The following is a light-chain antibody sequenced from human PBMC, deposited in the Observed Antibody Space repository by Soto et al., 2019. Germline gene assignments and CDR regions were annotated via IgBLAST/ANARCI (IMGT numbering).Light chain of an antibody. CDR3: QQRSRWPPAIT. Sequence: EVVLTQSPATLSLSPGERATLSCRASQSVSSFLAWYQQKPGQAPRLLIYDASNRATGIPVRFSGSGSETEFTLTIRSLEPEDFAVYYCQQRSRWPPAITFGQGTRLEI. V-gene: IGKV3-11*01. CDR1: QSVSSF. CDR2: DAS. J-gene: IGKJ5*01.